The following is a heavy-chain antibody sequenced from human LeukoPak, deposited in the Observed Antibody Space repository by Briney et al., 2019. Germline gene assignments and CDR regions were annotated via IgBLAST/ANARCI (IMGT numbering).Heavy chain of an antibody. CDR2: INPSSGGT. D-gene: IGHD3-22*01. J-gene: IGHJ4*02. V-gene: IGHV1-2*02. CDR3: ARDIVGGVVNHYDSSGYWTLWDY. Sequence: ASVKVSCKASGYTFTGYYMHWVRQAPGQGLEWMGWINPSSGGTNYAQKFQGRVTMTRDTSISTAYMELSRLRSDDTAVYYCARDIVGGVVNHYDSSGYWTLWDYWGQGTLVTVSS. CDR1: GYTFTGYY.